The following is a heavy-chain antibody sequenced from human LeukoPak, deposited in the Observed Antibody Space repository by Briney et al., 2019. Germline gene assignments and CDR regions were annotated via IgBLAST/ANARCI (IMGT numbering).Heavy chain of an antibody. D-gene: IGHD3-22*01. CDR2: INTNTGNP. Sequence: EASVKVSCKASGYTFTSYAMNWVRQAPGQGLEWMGWINTNTGNPTYAQGFTGRFVFSLDTSVSTAYLQISSLKAEDTAVYYCARSEGHYYDSSGPFDYWGQGTLVTVSS. CDR1: GYTFTSYA. J-gene: IGHJ4*02. CDR3: ARSEGHYYDSSGPFDY. V-gene: IGHV7-4-1*02.